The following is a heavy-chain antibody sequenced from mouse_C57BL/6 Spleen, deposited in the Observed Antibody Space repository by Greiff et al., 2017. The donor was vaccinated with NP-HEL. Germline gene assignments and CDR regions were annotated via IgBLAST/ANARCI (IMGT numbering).Heavy chain of an antibody. Sequence: QVQLKQPGAELVKPGASVKVSCKASGYTFTSYWMHWVKQRPGQGLEWIGRIHPSDSDTNYNQKFKGKATLTVDKSSSTAYMQLSSLTSEDSAVYYCAISGGYDGAWFAYWGQGTLVTVSA. V-gene: IGHV1-74*01. CDR2: IHPSDSDT. CDR3: AISGGYDGAWFAY. J-gene: IGHJ3*01. D-gene: IGHD2-2*01. CDR1: GYTFTSYW.